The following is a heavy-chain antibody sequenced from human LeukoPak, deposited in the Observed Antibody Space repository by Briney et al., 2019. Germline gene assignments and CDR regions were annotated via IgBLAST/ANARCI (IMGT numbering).Heavy chain of an antibody. D-gene: IGHD2-15*01. CDR3: ARHLGPGWHAMDV. V-gene: IGHV4-4*07. CDR2: IHTSGTT. Sequence: SETLSLTCTVSVDSMRRSYWSFIPQPARKGLEWIGRIHTSGTTYCNASLKSRVTISVDTSKTQFSLRLSSVTAADTAVYYCARHLGPGWHAMDVWGQGTTVTVSS. CDR1: VDSMRRSY. J-gene: IGHJ6*02.